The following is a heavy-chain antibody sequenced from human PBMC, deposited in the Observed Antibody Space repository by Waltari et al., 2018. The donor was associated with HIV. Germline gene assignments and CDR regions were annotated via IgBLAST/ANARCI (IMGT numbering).Heavy chain of an antibody. J-gene: IGHJ5*02. CDR3: ATGVRYYGP. D-gene: IGHD3-10*01. CDR2: IYPDDTT. CDR1: TLRASEKH. Sequence: AESGGRLIQPGGSLGLSCTAATLRASEKHGTWIRQVPGGSLEWVAVIYPDDTTHYADAVRGRFTISRAKSRTTVLLLMSGLFVDDTATYFCATGVRYYGPWGQGTRVTVST. V-gene: IGHV3-53*01.